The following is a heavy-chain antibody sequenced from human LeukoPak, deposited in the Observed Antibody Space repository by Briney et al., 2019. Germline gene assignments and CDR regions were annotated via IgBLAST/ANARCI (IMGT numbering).Heavy chain of an antibody. CDR1: GFTFDDYG. CDR2: INWNGGST. J-gene: IGHJ4*02. D-gene: IGHD3-3*01. CDR3: ARGGITIFGVVQFDY. V-gene: IGHV3-20*04. Sequence: PGGSLRLSCAASGFTFDDYGMSWVRQAPGKGLEWVSGINWNGGSTGYADSVKGRFTISRDNAKNSLYLQMNSLRAEDTALYYCARGGITIFGVVQFDYWGQGTLVTVSS.